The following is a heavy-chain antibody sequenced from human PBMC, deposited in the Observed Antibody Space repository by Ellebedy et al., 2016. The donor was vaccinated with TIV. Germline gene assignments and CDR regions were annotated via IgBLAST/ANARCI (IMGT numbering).Heavy chain of an antibody. Sequence: GESLKISCAASRFTFTTYGMNWVRQAPGKGLEWVSSITSRGTYIYYADSVKGRFTISGDNAKKSLYLQMNSLRAEDTAVYYCARTYAGSGGAFDIWGQGTMVTVSS. J-gene: IGHJ3*02. CDR3: ARTYAGSGGAFDI. V-gene: IGHV3-21*01. CDR1: RFTFTTYG. D-gene: IGHD2-15*01. CDR2: ITSRGTYI.